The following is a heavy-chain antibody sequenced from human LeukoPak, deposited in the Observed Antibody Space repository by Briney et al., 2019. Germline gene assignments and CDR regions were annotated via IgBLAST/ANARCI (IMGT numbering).Heavy chain of an antibody. J-gene: IGHJ4*01. CDR1: GFTFNTYA. V-gene: IGHV3-23*01. CDR3: ARLSAMLRGPEPIYYFDY. Sequence: GGSLRLSCAASGFTFNTYAMSWVRQAPGKGLEWVSSISGNGGSTYYADSVKGRFTISRDSSKKTLYLQMNSLRAEDTAMYYCARLSAMLRGPEPIYYFDYWGQGTLVTVSS. CDR2: ISGNGGST. D-gene: IGHD3-10*01.